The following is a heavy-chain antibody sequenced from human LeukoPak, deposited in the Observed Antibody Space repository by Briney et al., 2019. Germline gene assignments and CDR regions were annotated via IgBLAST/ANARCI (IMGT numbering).Heavy chain of an antibody. CDR3: ARQAAFDRSEGQFDY. CDR2: IYNSVTT. D-gene: IGHD3-9*01. CDR1: GGFISSYY. Sequence: PSETLSLTCTVSGGFISSYYCSWVRQPAGKGLKWIGYIYNSVTTNYNPSLKSRVTISVDTSKNQFSLKLTSVTAADTAVYYCARQAAFDRSEGQFDYWGQGTLVTVSS. J-gene: IGHJ4*02. V-gene: IGHV4-59*01.